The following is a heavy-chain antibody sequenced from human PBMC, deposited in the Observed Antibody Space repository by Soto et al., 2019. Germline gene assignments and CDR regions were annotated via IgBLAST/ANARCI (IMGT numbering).Heavy chain of an antibody. Sequence: QVQLQQWGAGLLKPSETLSLTCAVYGESFSGYYWNWIRQPPGKGLEWIGEINHSGNTNYNPSLKSRVTVSVXTXKXXFSLNLSSVTAADTALYYCSRGRLLSKQLVPYFDYWGQGTLVTVSS. CDR3: SRGRLLSKQLVPYFDY. V-gene: IGHV4-34*01. D-gene: IGHD6-13*01. J-gene: IGHJ4*02. CDR1: GESFSGYY. CDR2: INHSGNT.